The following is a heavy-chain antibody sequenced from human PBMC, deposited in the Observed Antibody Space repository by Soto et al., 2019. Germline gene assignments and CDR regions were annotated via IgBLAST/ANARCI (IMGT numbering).Heavy chain of an antibody. D-gene: IGHD3-22*01. CDR3: ARWVGGSMSDNSGKYDS. J-gene: IGHJ5*01. V-gene: IGHV3-30*03. CDR2: VSYDGTKK. Sequence: QVQLVESGGGVVQPGTSLRLTCAGSGFTFSRNGMHWVRQAPGKGLEWVALVSYDGTKKYYVDSVKGRFTISRDNSENTLYLQMNSLRAEDTAMYYCARWVGGSMSDNSGKYDSWGQGTLVTVSS. CDR1: GFTFSRNG.